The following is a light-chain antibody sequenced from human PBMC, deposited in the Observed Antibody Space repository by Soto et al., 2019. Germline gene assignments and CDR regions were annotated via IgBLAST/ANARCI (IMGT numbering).Light chain of an antibody. V-gene: IGKV1-27*01. CDR2: AAS. Sequence: DIQMTQSPSSLSASVGDRVTITCRASQDIADYLAWYQQKPGQVPNLLIYAASTLQSGVPSRFTGSGSGTDFTLTITGLQPEDFAVYYCQQRSNWPLTFGQGTRLEIK. J-gene: IGKJ5*01. CDR3: QQRSNWPLT. CDR1: QDIADY.